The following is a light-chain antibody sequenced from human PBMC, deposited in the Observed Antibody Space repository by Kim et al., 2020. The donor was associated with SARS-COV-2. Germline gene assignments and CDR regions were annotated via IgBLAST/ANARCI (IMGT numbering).Light chain of an antibody. CDR2: GAS. J-gene: IGKJ5*01. Sequence: AASGGDKVTITCQASQDLTKYFNWYQQKPGKAPKLLIYGASNLEAGVSSRFSGGGSGTDFTLTITSLQPEDIATYYCQQYDNLPTFGQGTRLEIK. CDR1: QDLTKY. CDR3: QQYDNLPT. V-gene: IGKV1-33*01.